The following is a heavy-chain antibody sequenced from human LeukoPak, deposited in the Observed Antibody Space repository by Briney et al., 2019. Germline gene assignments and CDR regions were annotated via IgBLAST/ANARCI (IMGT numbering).Heavy chain of an antibody. CDR1: GYTFTSYD. J-gene: IGHJ4*02. D-gene: IGHD1-26*01. Sequence: ATVKVSCKASGYTFTSYDINWVRQAPGQGLEWMGIINPSGGSTSYAQKFQGRVTMTRDTSTSTVYMELSSLRSEDTAVYYCARNSGSYVLFAYWGQGTLVTVSS. CDR2: INPSGGST. CDR3: ARNSGSYVLFAY. V-gene: IGHV1-46*01.